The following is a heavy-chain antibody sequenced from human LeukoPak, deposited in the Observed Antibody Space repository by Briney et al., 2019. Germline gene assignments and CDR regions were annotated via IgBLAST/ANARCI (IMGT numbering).Heavy chain of an antibody. D-gene: IGHD6-19*01. Sequence: GESLKISCKGSGYSFTSYWIGWGRQMPGKGLEWRGIIYPGDSDTRYSPSFQGQVTSSADKSISTAYLQWSRLKASDSAMYYCARHEKSGWYTYYYGMDVWGQGTTVTVSS. CDR2: IYPGDSDT. V-gene: IGHV5-51*01. CDR1: GYSFTSYW. J-gene: IGHJ6*02. CDR3: ARHEKSGWYTYYYGMDV.